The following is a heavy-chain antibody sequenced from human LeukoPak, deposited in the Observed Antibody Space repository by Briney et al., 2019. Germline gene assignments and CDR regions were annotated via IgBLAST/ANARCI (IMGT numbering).Heavy chain of an antibody. D-gene: IGHD2-15*01. Sequence: ASVKVSCKASGGTFSSYAISWVRQAPGQGLEWMGGIIPIFGTPNYAQKFQGRVTITTDESTSTAYMELRGLRSDDTAVYYCARDGLGIVVVVAATSYYYYGMDVWGQGTTVTVSS. CDR2: IIPIFGTP. J-gene: IGHJ6*02. CDR3: ARDGLGIVVVVAATSYYYYGMDV. CDR1: GGTFSSYA. V-gene: IGHV1-69*05.